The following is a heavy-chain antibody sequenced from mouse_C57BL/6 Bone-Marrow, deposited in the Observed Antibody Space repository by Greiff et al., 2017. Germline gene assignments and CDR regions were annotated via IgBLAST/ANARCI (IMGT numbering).Heavy chain of an antibody. D-gene: IGHD4-1*01. CDR3: AREGDWDYFDS. CDR1: GFTFSSYA. CDR2: ISDGGSYT. J-gene: IGHJ2*01. Sequence: LVVESGGGLVKPGGSLKLSCAASGFTFSSYAMSWVRQTPEKRLEWVATISDGGSYTYYPDNVKGRFTNSRDNAKNNLYLQMSHLKSEDTAMYYCAREGDWDYFDSWGQGTTLTVSS. V-gene: IGHV5-4*01.